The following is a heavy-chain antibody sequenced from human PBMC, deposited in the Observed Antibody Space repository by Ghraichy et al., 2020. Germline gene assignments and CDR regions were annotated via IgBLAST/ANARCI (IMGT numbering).Heavy chain of an antibody. CDR1: GGSFSGYY. CDR3: ARGDSKGLDY. D-gene: IGHD2-15*01. J-gene: IGHJ4*02. CDR2: INHSGST. V-gene: IGHV4-34*01. Sequence: SETLSLTCAVYGGSFSGYYWSWIRQPPGKGLEWIGEINHSGSTNYNPSLKSRVTISVDTSKNQFSLKLSSVTAADTAVYYCARGDSKGLDYWGQGTLVTVSS.